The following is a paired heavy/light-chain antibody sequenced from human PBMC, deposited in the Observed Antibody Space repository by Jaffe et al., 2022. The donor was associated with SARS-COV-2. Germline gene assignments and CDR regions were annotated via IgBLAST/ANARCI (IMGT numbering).Light chain of an antibody. Sequence: DIVLTQSPGTLSLSPGERATLSCRASQSVSNSYLAWYQQKPGQAPRLLIYGASSRATGIPDRFSGSGSGTDFTLTISRLEPEDFAVYYCQQYAGSPRTFGQGTKLEIK. CDR2: GAS. CDR3: QQYAGSPRT. CDR1: QSVSNSY. J-gene: IGKJ2*01. V-gene: IGKV3-20*01.
Heavy chain of an antibody. D-gene: IGHD2-2*01. Sequence: QVTLRESGPALVKPTQTLTLTCTFSGFSLRRSGMCVSWIRQPPGKALEWLALVDWDDDKYYNTSLKTRLTISRDTSKKQVVLTMTNMDPVDTATYYCARGSGASCYVFDDWGQGTLVTVSS. CDR1: GFSLRRSGMC. CDR2: VDWDDDK. V-gene: IGHV2-70*01. J-gene: IGHJ4*02. CDR3: ARGSGASCYVFDD.